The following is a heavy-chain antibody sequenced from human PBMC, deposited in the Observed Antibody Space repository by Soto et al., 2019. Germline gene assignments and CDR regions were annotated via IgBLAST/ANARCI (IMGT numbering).Heavy chain of an antibody. CDR2: IKQDGSEI. Sequence: GRSRRRSCSPSGCTLSNCWMHWVRQAPGKGLEWVANIKQDGSEINYADSVKGRFTISRDNAENSLYLQMTRLRAEDTAVYYCASARHIGPWGQGTLVTVSS. V-gene: IGHV3-7*01. J-gene: IGHJ5*02. CDR3: ASARHIGP. D-gene: IGHD2-21*01. CDR1: GCTLSNCW.